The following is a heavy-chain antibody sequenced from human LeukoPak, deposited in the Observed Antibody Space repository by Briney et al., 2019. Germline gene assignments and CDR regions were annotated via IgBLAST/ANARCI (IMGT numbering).Heavy chain of an antibody. CDR3: AKDPGAPYYYYMDV. Sequence: GGSLRLSCAASGFTFSSYGMHWVRQAPGKGLEWVAVISYDGSNKYYADSVKGRFTISRDNSKNTLYLQMNSLRAEDTAMYYCAKDPGAPYYYYMDVWGKGTTVTVSS. J-gene: IGHJ6*03. CDR1: GFTFSSYG. CDR2: ISYDGSNK. V-gene: IGHV3-30*18.